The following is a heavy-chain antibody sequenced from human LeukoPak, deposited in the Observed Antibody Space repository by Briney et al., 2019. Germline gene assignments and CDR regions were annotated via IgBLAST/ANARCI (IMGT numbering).Heavy chain of an antibody. V-gene: IGHV3-21*01. CDR3: ARAFGSNYAPF. CDR2: ISSSSSYI. D-gene: IGHD4-11*01. Sequence: PGGSLRLSCAPSGFTFSSYSMNWAPQAPGKGLEWVSSISSSSSYIYYADSVKGRFTTSRDNAKNSLYLQMNSPRAEDTAVYYCARAFGSNYAPFWGQGTLVTVSS. J-gene: IGHJ4*02. CDR1: GFTFSSYS.